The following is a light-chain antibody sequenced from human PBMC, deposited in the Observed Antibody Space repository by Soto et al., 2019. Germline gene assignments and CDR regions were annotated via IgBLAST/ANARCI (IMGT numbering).Light chain of an antibody. CDR3: QQYGDSRWT. CDR1: QSVSSIY. CDR2: GAS. V-gene: IGKV3-20*01. J-gene: IGKJ1*01. Sequence: EIVLTHSPGTLTLSPGERATLSGRASQSVSSIYLAWYQQKPGQAPRLLIYGASSRATGIPDRFSGSGSGTDFTLTISRLEPEDSAVYYCQQYGDSRWTFGQGTKVDIK.